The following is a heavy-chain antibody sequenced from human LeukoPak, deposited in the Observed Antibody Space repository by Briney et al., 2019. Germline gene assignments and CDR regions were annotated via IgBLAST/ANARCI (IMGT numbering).Heavy chain of an antibody. CDR3: ASGGMRGATRLLFVY. CDR1: GFTFSSYG. Sequence: PGGSLRLSCAASGFTFSSYGMHWVRQAPGKGLEWVAFIRYDGSNKYYADSVKGRFTISRDNSKNTLYLQMNSLRAEDTAVYYCASGGMRGATRLLFVYWGQGTLVTVSS. D-gene: IGHD6-6*01. V-gene: IGHV3-30*02. J-gene: IGHJ4*02. CDR2: IRYDGSNK.